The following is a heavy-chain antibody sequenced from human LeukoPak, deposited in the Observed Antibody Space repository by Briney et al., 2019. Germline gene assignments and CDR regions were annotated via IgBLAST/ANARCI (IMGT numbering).Heavy chain of an antibody. Sequence: GGSLRLSCAASGFTFSNYAMSWVRQAPGKGLEWVSAISGSGGSTYYVDSVKGRFTTSRDNSKNTLYLQMNSLRAEDTALYYCAKASLGLIVVAVDYWGQGTLVTVSS. D-gene: IGHD3-22*01. J-gene: IGHJ4*02. CDR2: ISGSGGST. CDR3: AKASLGLIVVAVDY. CDR1: GFTFSNYA. V-gene: IGHV3-23*01.